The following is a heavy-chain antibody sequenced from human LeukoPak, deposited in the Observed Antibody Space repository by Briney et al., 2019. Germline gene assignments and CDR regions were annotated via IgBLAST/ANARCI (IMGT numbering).Heavy chain of an antibody. V-gene: IGHV3-53*01. Sequence: GESLRLSCAASGFTITTNYMNWVRQAPGKGLEWVSVIYGDDETNYADSVKGRFTISRDNSKNTLYLQMNSLRADDTAVYYCARVAYYYDSAGLYLNYFYGMDVWGQGTTVTVSS. D-gene: IGHD3-22*01. CDR1: GFTITTNY. J-gene: IGHJ6*02. CDR2: IYGDDET. CDR3: ARVAYYYDSAGLYLNYFYGMDV.